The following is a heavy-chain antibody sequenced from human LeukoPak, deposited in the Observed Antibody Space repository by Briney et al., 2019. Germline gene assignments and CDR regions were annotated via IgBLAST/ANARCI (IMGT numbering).Heavy chain of an antibody. CDR2: ISSNGGST. CDR1: GFTFSSYA. V-gene: IGHV3-64*01. D-gene: IGHD1-26*01. J-gene: IGHJ6*02. CDR3: ARGDSGSYWPPTWRV. Sequence: PGGSLRLSCAASGFTFSSYAMHWVRQAPGKGLEYVSTISSNGGSTYYANSVKGRFTISRDNSKNTLYLQMGSLRAEDMAVYYCARGDSGSYWPPTWRVWGQGTTVTVSS.